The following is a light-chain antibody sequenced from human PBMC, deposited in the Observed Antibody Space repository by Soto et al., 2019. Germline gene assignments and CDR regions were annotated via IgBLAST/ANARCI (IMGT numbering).Light chain of an antibody. V-gene: IGKV3-11*01. CDR1: QTIRGL. CDR3: QQRHNWPIT. CDR2: DTS. J-gene: IGKJ5*01. Sequence: EIVLTQSPATLSLSPGERATLSCRTSQTIRGLLNWYQQRPGQAPRLLIYDTSNRATEIPSRFSGSGSGTDFILTISSLDPEDVGVYFCQQRHNWPITFGQGTRLDIK.